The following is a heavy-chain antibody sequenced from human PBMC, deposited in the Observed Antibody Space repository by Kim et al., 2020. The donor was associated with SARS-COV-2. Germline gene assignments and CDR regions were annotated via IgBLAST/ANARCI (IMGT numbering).Heavy chain of an antibody. Sequence: ASVKVSCKASGYTFTSYDINWVRQATGQGLEWMGWMNPNSGNTGYAQKFQGRVTMTRNTSISTAYMELSSLRSEDTAVYYCATRIAVAASYNYYYYGMDVWGQGTTVTVSS. J-gene: IGHJ6*02. CDR2: MNPNSGNT. D-gene: IGHD6-19*01. V-gene: IGHV1-8*01. CDR1: GYTFTSYD. CDR3: ATRIAVAASYNYYYYGMDV.